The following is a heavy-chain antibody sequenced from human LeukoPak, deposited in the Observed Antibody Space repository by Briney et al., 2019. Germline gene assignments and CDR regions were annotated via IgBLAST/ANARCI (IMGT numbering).Heavy chain of an antibody. Sequence: SETLSLTCTVSGGSISSYYWSWIQQPPGKGLEWIGYIYYSGSTNYNPSLKSRVTISVDTSKNQFSLKLSSVTAAGTAVYYCARHGYSYGFDYWGQGTLVTVSS. CDR2: IYYSGST. D-gene: IGHD5-18*01. CDR1: GGSISSYY. CDR3: ARHGYSYGFDY. J-gene: IGHJ4*02. V-gene: IGHV4-59*08.